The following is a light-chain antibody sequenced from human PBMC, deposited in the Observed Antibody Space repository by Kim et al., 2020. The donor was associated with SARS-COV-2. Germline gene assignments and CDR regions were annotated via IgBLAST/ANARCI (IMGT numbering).Light chain of an antibody. V-gene: IGKV1-39*01. Sequence: DIQMTQSPSSLSASVGDRVTITCRASQSISSYLNWYQQKPGKAPKLLIYAASSLQSGVPSRFSGSGSGTDFTLTISSLQPEDFATYYCKQSYSNPALTFGGGTKVDIK. CDR2: AAS. J-gene: IGKJ4*01. CDR1: QSISSY. CDR3: KQSYSNPALT.